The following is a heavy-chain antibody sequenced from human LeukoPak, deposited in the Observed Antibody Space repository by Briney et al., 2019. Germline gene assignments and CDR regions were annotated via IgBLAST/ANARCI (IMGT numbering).Heavy chain of an antibody. CDR1: GGSISSGGYY. J-gene: IGHJ5*02. CDR2: IYYSGST. CDR3: ARGRDVYSNYVVWFDP. Sequence: SETLSLTCTVSGGSISSGGYYWSWIRQHPGKGLEWIGYIYYSGSTYYNPSLKSRVTISVDTSKNQFSLKLSSVTAADTAVYYCARGRDVYSNYVVWFDPWGQGTLVTVSS. D-gene: IGHD4-11*01. V-gene: IGHV4-31*03.